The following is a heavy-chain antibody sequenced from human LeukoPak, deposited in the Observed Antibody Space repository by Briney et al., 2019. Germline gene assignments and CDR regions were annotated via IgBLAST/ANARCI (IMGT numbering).Heavy chain of an antibody. CDR1: GFTFSRHG. CDR2: ISGNGGVI. V-gene: IGHV3-48*04. Sequence: LTGGSLRLSCVASGFTFSRHGMNWVRQAPGKGLEWLSYISGNGGVIQYADSVKGRFTISRDNAKNLLYLQMDSLRVEDTAIYYCARDPRTVRIWGQGTLVTVSS. CDR3: ARDPRTVRI. D-gene: IGHD1-1*01. J-gene: IGHJ4*02.